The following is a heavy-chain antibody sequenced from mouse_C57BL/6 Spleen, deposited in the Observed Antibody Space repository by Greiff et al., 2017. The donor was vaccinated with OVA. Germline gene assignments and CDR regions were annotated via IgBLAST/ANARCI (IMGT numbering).Heavy chain of an antibody. Sequence: EVNVVESGGGLVKPGGSLKLSCAASGFTFSDYGMHWVRQAPEKGLAWVAYISSGSSTIYYADTVKGRFTISRDNAKNTLFLQMTSLRSEDTAMYYCARSTTDWYFDVWGTGTTVTVSS. D-gene: IGHD5-1*01. CDR3: ARSTTDWYFDV. J-gene: IGHJ1*03. CDR2: ISSGSSTI. V-gene: IGHV5-17*01. CDR1: GFTFSDYG.